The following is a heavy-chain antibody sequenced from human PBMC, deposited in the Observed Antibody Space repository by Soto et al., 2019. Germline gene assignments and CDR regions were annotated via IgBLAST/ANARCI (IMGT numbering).Heavy chain of an antibody. CDR3: ARDFRFAGAMGWYFDL. CDR2: IIPIFGTA. Sequence: QVQLVQSGAEVKKPGSSVKVSCKASGGTFSSYAISWVRQAPGQRLEWMGGIIPIFGTANYAQKFQGRVTITADESTSTAYMELSSLRSEDTAVYYCARDFRFAGAMGWYFDLWGRGTLVTVSS. D-gene: IGHD3-3*01. CDR1: GGTFSSYA. V-gene: IGHV1-69*12. J-gene: IGHJ2*01.